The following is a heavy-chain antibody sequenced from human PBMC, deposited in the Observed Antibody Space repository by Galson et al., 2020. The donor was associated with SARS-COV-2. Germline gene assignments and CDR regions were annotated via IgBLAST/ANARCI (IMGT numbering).Heavy chain of an antibody. D-gene: IGHD3-3*01. V-gene: IGHV4-30-4*01. J-gene: IGHJ5*02. CDR3: ARAIYDFWSGHYLWFDP. Sequence: SETLSLTCTVSGGSISSGDYYWSWIRQPPGKGLEWIGYIYYSGSTYYNPSLKSRVTISVDTSKNQFSLKLSSVTAADTAVYYCARAIYDFWSGHYLWFDPWGQGTLVTVSS. CDR1: GGSISSGDYY. CDR2: IYYSGST.